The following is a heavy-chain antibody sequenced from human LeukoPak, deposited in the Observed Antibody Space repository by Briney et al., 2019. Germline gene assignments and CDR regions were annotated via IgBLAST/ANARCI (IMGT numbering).Heavy chain of an antibody. Sequence: GGSLRLSCAASGFTFSSHWMSWVRQAPGKGLEWVANIKQDGSEKYYVDSVKGRFTISRDNAKNSLYLQMNSLRAEDTAVYYCARGAVPYYYYGMDVWGQGTTVTVSS. CDR2: IKQDGSEK. V-gene: IGHV3-7*01. D-gene: IGHD6-19*01. CDR3: ARGAVPYYYYGMDV. CDR1: GFTFSSHW. J-gene: IGHJ6*02.